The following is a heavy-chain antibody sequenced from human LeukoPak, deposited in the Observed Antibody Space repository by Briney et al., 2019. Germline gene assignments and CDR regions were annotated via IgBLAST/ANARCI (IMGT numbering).Heavy chain of an antibody. V-gene: IGHV3-30*02. CDR1: GFTFSSYG. CDR2: IRYDGSNK. CDR3: AKDLYYYGSGSYFDY. J-gene: IGHJ4*02. D-gene: IGHD3-10*01. Sequence: QPGGSLRLSCAASGFTFSSYGMHWVRQAPGKGLEWVAFIRYDGSNKYYADSVKGRFTISRDNSKNTLYLQMNSLRAEDTAVYYCAKDLYYYGSGSYFDYWGQGTLVTVSS.